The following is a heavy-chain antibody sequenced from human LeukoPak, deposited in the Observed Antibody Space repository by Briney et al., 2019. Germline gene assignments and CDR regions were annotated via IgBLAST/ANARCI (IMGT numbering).Heavy chain of an antibody. D-gene: IGHD5-18*01. V-gene: IGHV3-23*01. CDR1: GFTFSNFA. J-gene: IGHJ4*02. Sequence: PGGSLRLSCAASGFTFSNFAMNWVRQAPGKGLEWVSTISGSGGSTYYADSVKGRFTISRDNAKNTLYLQMNSLRAEDTAVYYCARGIGYTYGLGYWGQGTLVTVSS. CDR2: ISGSGGST. CDR3: ARGIGYTYGLGY.